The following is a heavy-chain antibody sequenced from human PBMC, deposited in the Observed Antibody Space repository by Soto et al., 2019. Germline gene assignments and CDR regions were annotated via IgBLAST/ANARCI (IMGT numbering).Heavy chain of an antibody. CDR1: GGTFSSYA. CDR3: ARERAYSNYPYYFDY. V-gene: IGHV1-69*13. J-gene: IGHJ4*02. D-gene: IGHD4-4*01. Sequence: SVKVSCKASGGTFSSYAISWVRQAPGQGLEWMGGIIPIFGTANYAQKFQGRVTITADESTSTAYMELSSLRSEDTAVYYCARERAYSNYPYYFDYWGQGTLVTVSS. CDR2: IIPIFGTA.